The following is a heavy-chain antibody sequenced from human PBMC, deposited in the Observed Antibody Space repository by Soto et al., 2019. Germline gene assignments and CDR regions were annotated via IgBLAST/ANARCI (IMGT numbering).Heavy chain of an antibody. V-gene: IGHV3-30-3*01. CDR3: ARSRLLLGGGPGMDV. J-gene: IGHJ6*02. CDR2: ISYDGSNK. CDR1: GFTFSSYA. D-gene: IGHD2-15*01. Sequence: QPGGSLRLSCAASGFTFSSYAMHWVRQAPGKGLEWVAVISYDGSNKYYADSVKGRFTISRDNSKNTLYLQMNSLRAEDTAVYYCARSRLLLGGGPGMDVWGQGTTVTV.